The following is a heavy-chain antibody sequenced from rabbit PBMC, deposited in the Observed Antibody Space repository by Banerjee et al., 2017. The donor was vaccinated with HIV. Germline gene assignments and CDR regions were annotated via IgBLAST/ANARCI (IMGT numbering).Heavy chain of an antibody. Sequence: QQQLVESGGGLVKPEGSLTLTCTASGFSFSNSHWICWVRQAPGKGLEWIACINVGYSGKIGYATWAKGRFTISKTSSTTVTLQMTSLTAADTATYFCARGDDGHGGFSLWGPGTLVTVS. CDR2: INVGYSGKI. J-gene: IGHJ4*01. V-gene: IGHV1S45*01. CDR3: ARGDDGHGGFSL. D-gene: IGHD6-1*01. CDR1: GFSFSNSHW.